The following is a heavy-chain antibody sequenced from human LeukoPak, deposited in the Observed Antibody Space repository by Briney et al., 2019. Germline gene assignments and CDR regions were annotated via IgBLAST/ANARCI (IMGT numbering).Heavy chain of an antibody. CDR1: GGSFSGYY. CDR3: ARLSPPYYYDSSGYENWFDP. V-gene: IGHV4-34*01. CDR2: INHSGST. J-gene: IGHJ5*02. Sequence: SETLSLTCAVYGGSFSGYYWSWIRQPPGKGLEWIGEINHSGSTNYNPSLKRRLTISVHTSKNQFSLKLSSVTAADTAVYYCARLSPPYYYDSSGYENWFDPWGQGTLVTVSS. D-gene: IGHD3-22*01.